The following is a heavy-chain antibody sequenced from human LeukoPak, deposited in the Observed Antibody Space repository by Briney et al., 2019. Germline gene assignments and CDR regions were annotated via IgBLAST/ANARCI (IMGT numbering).Heavy chain of an antibody. D-gene: IGHD3-22*01. V-gene: IGHV3-23*01. Sequence: GGSLRLSCAASGFTFSSYAMSWVRQAPGKGLEWVSAISGSGGSTYYADSVKGRFTISRDNSKNTLYLQMNSLRAEDTAVYYCAKDRRMIVVVNHSFDIWGQGTMVTVSS. CDR2: ISGSGGST. J-gene: IGHJ3*02. CDR1: GFTFSSYA. CDR3: AKDRRMIVVVNHSFDI.